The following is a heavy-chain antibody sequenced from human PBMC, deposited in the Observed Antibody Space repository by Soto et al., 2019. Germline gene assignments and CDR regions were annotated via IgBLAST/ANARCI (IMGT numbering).Heavy chain of an antibody. CDR3: ARGGGSSSARY. V-gene: IGHV3-23*01. CDR1: GFTFSSYA. D-gene: IGHD6-6*01. J-gene: IGHJ4*02. CDR2: NGASGVTT. Sequence: EVQLLESGGGLVQPGGSLRLSCAASGFTFSSYAMSWVRQAPGSGLEWVSTNGASGVTTYYAGSVKGRFTISRDISKKMLYLQMDSLGAEDTAVYYCARGGGSSSARYWGQGTLVTVSS.